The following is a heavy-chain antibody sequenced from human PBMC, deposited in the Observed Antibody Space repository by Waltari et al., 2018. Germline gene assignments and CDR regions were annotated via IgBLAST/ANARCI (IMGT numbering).Heavy chain of an antibody. CDR1: GFTFNDYW. D-gene: IGHD3-16*01. J-gene: IGHJ4*02. CDR3: ARGGFAYGH. CDR2: IKRDGSGT. Sequence: EVQLVESGGGLVQPGGSLQLSCAASGFTFNDYWMTWVRQTPGKGVEWVSAIKRDGSGTYNVDSVKGGFTIFRDDAKSSLFLQMNSLRDEDTAVYYCARGGFAYGHWGQGVLVTVSS. V-gene: IGHV3-7*01.